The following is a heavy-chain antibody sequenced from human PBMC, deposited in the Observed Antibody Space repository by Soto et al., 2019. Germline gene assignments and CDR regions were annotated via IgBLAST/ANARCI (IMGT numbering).Heavy chain of an antibody. CDR1: GESISSSNW. J-gene: IGHJ6*02. CDR3: ARENDFWSGPNGLDV. CDR2: IYHSGDT. D-gene: IGHD3-3*01. Sequence: SETLSLTCAVSGESISSSNWWSWVRQPPGKGLEWIGEIYHSGDTKYNPSLKSRVTISVDKSKNQFSLKLNSVTAADTAVYYCARENDFWSGPNGLDVWGQGTTVTVSS. V-gene: IGHV4-4*02.